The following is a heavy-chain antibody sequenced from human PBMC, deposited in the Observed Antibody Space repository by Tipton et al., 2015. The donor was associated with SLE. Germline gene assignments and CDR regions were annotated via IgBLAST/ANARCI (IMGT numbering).Heavy chain of an antibody. V-gene: IGHV4-38-2*02. CDR1: GYSITTGYY. J-gene: IGHJ4*02. CDR2: IYHSGST. Sequence: TLSLTCTVSGYSITTGYYWSWIRQSPGKGLEWIGSIYHSGSTYYNPSLKSRVTISVDTSRNQFSLHLRSVTAADTAMFYCASGTLEWSHEPDYWGQGTLVTVSS. CDR3: ASGTLEWSHEPDY. D-gene: IGHD3-3*01.